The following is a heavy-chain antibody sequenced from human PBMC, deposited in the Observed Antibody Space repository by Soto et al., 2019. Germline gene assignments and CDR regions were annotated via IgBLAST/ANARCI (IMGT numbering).Heavy chain of an antibody. CDR1: GYTFTRYT. J-gene: IGHJ5*02. D-gene: IGHD2-15*01. CDR3: ARGIATGQLAP. Sequence: QVQLVQSGAEVKKPGASVKISCKASGYTFTRYTMNWVRQAPGQRLEWMGWINPDNGNTKSSQKFQDRGIITRSTAASTAYMDLSSLRSEETAVYYCARGIATGQLAPWGQGPLVTVSS. CDR2: INPDNGNT. V-gene: IGHV1-3*01.